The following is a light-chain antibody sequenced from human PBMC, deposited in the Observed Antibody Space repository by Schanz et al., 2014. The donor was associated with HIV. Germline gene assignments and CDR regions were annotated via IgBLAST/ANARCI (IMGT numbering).Light chain of an antibody. CDR1: QSIGDS. Sequence: DIQMTQSPSTLSASVGDRVTITCRASQSIGDSLAWLQQKPGRAPKVLIYKASTLESGVPSTFRGSGSGTDFTLTISSLQPDDFATYYCQQYNNYPYIFGQGTKLEIK. V-gene: IGKV1-5*03. J-gene: IGKJ2*01. CDR2: KAS. CDR3: QQYNNYPYI.